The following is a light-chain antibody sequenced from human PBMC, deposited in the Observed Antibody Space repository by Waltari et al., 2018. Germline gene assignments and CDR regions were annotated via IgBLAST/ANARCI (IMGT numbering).Light chain of an antibody. CDR3: QQYNNWPRT. J-gene: IGKJ1*01. Sequence: EIVMTQSPATLSVSPGERATLSCRASQTVSSNLAWYQQKPGQAPRLLIYGASTRAPGVPARFSGSGSGAEFTLTISSLQSEDFAVYYCQQYNNWPRTFGLGTKVEI. CDR1: QTVSSN. CDR2: GAS. V-gene: IGKV3D-15*01.